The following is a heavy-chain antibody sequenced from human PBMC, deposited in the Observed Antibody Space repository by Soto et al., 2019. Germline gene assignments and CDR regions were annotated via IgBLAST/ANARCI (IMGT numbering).Heavy chain of an antibody. CDR2: IIPIFGTA. CDR1: GGTFSSYS. Sequence: SVKVSCKASGGTFSSYSISWVRQAPGQGLEWMGGIIPIFGTANYAQKFQGRVTITADKSTSTAYMELSSLRSEDTAVYYCARRAVAVAGTYYYYGMDVWGQGTTVTVSS. V-gene: IGHV1-69*06. CDR3: ARRAVAVAGTYYYYGMDV. D-gene: IGHD6-19*01. J-gene: IGHJ6*02.